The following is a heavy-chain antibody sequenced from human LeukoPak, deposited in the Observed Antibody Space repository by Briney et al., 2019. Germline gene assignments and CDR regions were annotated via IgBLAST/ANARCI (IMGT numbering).Heavy chain of an antibody. CDR3: ARGSYDSSGYSVIFDY. D-gene: IGHD3-22*01. V-gene: IGHV4-4*07. Sequence: PSETLSLTCTVSGGSISSYYWSWIRQPAGKGLEWIGRIYTSGTTNYNPSLKSRVTMSLDTSKNQFSLKLSSATAADTAVYYCARGSYDSSGYSVIFDYWGQGTLVTVSS. CDR2: IYTSGTT. CDR1: GGSISSYY. J-gene: IGHJ4*02.